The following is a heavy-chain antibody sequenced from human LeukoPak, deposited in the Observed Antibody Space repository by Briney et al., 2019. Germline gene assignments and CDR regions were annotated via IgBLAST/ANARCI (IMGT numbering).Heavy chain of an antibody. J-gene: IGHJ4*02. D-gene: IGHD3-16*02. CDR3: VKDRYDYVWGIYRYFDY. CDR2: ISSNGGST. V-gene: IGHV3-64D*06. CDR1: GFTFSSYA. Sequence: GGSLRLSCSASGFTFSSYAMHWVRQAPGKGLEYVSAISSNGGSTYYADSVKGRFTISRDNSKNTLYLQMSSLRAEDTAVYYCVKDRYDYVWGIYRYFDYWGQGTLVTVSS.